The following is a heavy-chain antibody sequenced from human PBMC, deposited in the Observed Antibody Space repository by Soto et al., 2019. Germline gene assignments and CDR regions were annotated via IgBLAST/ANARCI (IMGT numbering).Heavy chain of an antibody. V-gene: IGHV4-31*03. Sequence: QVQLQESGPGLVKPSQTLSLTCIVSGGSISSTGYFWTWIRQHPGKGLEWIGYIFYSGSTFHNPSLKSRVTISVDTSKNQFSLELSSVTAADTAVYYCAREAGSGDYFDYWGQGTLVTVSS. CDR1: GGSISSTGYF. CDR3: AREAGSGDYFDY. CDR2: IFYSGST. J-gene: IGHJ4*02. D-gene: IGHD1-26*01.